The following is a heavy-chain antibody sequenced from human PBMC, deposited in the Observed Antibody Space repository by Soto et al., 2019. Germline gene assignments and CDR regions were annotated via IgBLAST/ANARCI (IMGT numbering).Heavy chain of an antibody. V-gene: IGHV3-21*01. CDR3: VRGTPTPGLDI. J-gene: IGHJ6*01. Sequence: GGSLRLSCAASGFTFTRYSMNWVRQAPGKGLEWVSSISSTTNYIYYADSMKGRFAVSRDNAKNSVYLEMNSLSAEDTAVYYCVRGTPTPGLDIWGRGTTVTVSS. CDR1: GFTFTRYS. CDR2: ISSTTNYI. D-gene: IGHD1-1*01.